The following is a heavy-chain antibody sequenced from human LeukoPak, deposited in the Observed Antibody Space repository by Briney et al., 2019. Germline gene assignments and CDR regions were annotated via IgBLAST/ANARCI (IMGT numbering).Heavy chain of an antibody. Sequence: GGSLRLSCAASGFTVSSCEMNWVRKAPGKGLDLVSYISSSGSTIYYADSVKSRFTISRDDAKNSLYLQMNSLRAEDTAVYYCARHWWELPVYWGQGTLVTVSS. J-gene: IGHJ4*02. D-gene: IGHD1-26*01. CDR1: GFTVSSCE. CDR2: ISSSGSTI. CDR3: ARHWWELPVY. V-gene: IGHV3-48*03.